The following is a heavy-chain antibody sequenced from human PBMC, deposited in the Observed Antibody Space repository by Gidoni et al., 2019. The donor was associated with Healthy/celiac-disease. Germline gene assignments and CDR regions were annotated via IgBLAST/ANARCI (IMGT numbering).Heavy chain of an antibody. D-gene: IGHD7-27*01. Sequence: QVQLVQSGAEVKKPGASVKVSCKASGYTFISSVMHWVRQAPGQRLEWMGWINAGNGNTKYSQKFQGRVSITRDTSASTGYMELSSLRSEDTAVYYCARNLNWAFDYWGQGTLVTVSS. V-gene: IGHV1-3*01. CDR2: INAGNGNT. CDR1: GYTFISSV. CDR3: ARNLNWAFDY. J-gene: IGHJ4*02.